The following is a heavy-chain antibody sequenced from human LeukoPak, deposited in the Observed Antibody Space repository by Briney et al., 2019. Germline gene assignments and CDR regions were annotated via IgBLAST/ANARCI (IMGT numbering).Heavy chain of an antibody. CDR1: GFTISTYW. CDR3: ARDPKWLDY. J-gene: IGHJ4*02. D-gene: IGHD5-12*01. V-gene: IGHV3-7*01. Sequence: GGSLRLSCAASGFTISTYWMSWVRQAPGKGLEWVANTNQEGSEKYYVDSVKGRFTISKDNAKNSLYLQMNNLRAEDTAVYYCARDPKWLDYWGQGTLVTVSS. CDR2: TNQEGSEK.